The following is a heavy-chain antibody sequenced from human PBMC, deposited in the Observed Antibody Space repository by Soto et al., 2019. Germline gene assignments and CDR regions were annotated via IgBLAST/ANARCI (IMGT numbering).Heavy chain of an antibody. Sequence: QVQLQESGPGLVKPSQTLSLTCTVSGGSISSGGYYWSWIRQHPGKGLEWIGYIYYSGSTYYNPSLKCRVTISVDTSKNQFSIKLSSVPAADTAVYHCARDPGRYYYMDVWGKGTTVTVSS. V-gene: IGHV4-31*03. CDR1: GGSISSGGYY. J-gene: IGHJ6*03. CDR2: IYYSGST. CDR3: ARDPGRYYYMDV.